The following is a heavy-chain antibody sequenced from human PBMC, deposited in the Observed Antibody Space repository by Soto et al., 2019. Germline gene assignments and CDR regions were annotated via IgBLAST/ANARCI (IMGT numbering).Heavy chain of an antibody. J-gene: IGHJ5*01. CDR1: GGSFSGHS. CDR2: INHSGRV. D-gene: IGHD3-22*01. V-gene: IGHV4-34*01. CDR3: STRAYDTNGYYRFDP. Sequence: SETLSLTCAVYGGSFSGHSWTWIRQSPGKGLEWIGGINHSGRVNYSPSLKSRVTISLDTSKNQFSLTLSAVTAADTAMYHCSTRAYDTNGYYRFDPWGQGTLVTVSS.